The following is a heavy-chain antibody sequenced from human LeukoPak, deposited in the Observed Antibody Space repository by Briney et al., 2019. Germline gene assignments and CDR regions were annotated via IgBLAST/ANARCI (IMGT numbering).Heavy chain of an antibody. CDR3: ARVDTAMVFDY. Sequence: LGGSLRLSCAASGFTFSSYWMHWVRQAPGKGLVWVSRINSDGSSTSYADSVKGRFTISRDNAKNTLYLQMNSLRAEDTAVYYCARVDTAMVFDYWGQGTLVTVSS. CDR1: GFTFSSYW. J-gene: IGHJ4*02. CDR2: INSDGSST. V-gene: IGHV3-74*01. D-gene: IGHD5-18*01.